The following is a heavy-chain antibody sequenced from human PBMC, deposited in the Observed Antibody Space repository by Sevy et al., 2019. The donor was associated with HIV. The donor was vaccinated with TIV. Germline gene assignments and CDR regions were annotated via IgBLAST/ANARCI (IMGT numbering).Heavy chain of an antibody. Sequence: ASVKVSCKASGGTFSSYAISWVRQAPGQGLEWMGGIIPIFGTANYAQKFQGRVTITADESTSTAYMELSSLRSEDTAGYYCARHYYGSGSYYNRPYYYGMDVWGQGTTVTVSS. J-gene: IGHJ6*02. D-gene: IGHD3-10*01. CDR1: GGTFSSYA. CDR2: IIPIFGTA. CDR3: ARHYYGSGSYYNRPYYYGMDV. V-gene: IGHV1-69*13.